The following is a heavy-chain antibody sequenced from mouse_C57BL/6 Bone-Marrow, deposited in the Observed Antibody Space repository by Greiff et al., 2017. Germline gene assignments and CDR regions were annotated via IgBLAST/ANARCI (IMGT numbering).Heavy chain of an antibody. D-gene: IGHD1-1*01. Sequence: EVQGVESGGGLVKPGGSLKLSCAASGFTFSSYTMSWVRQTPEKRLQWVAAISGGGGNTYYPDSVKGRFTISRDNDKNILYLQMSSLRSEDTALYDCSRQVTTVLATKYFDVWGTGTTVTVSS. CDR1: GFTFSSYT. CDR2: ISGGGGNT. V-gene: IGHV5-9*01. CDR3: SRQVTTVLATKYFDV. J-gene: IGHJ1*03.